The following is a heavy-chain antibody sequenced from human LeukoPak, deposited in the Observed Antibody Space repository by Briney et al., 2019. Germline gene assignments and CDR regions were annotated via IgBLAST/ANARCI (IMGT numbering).Heavy chain of an antibody. J-gene: IGHJ4*02. CDR2: ISYDGSNK. CDR3: ARDDYYDSSGHPGYFDY. D-gene: IGHD3-22*01. Sequence: PGRSLRLSCAASGFTFNSYAMHWVRQAPGRGLEWVAVISYDGSNKYYADSVKGRFTISRDNSKNTLYLQMNSLRADDTAVYYCARDDYYDSSGHPGYFDYWGQGTLVTVSS. V-gene: IGHV3-30-3*01. CDR1: GFTFNSYA.